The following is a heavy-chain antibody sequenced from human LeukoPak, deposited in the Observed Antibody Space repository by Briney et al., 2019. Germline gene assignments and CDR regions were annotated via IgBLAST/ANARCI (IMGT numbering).Heavy chain of an antibody. V-gene: IGHV4-39*02. CDR1: GGSISSYY. CDR3: ARDEVSYGWPAFDI. CDR2: IYYSGST. D-gene: IGHD5-18*01. J-gene: IGHJ3*02. Sequence: SETLSLTCTVSGGSISSYYWGWIRQPPGKGLEWIGSIYYSGSTYYNPSLKSRVTISVDTSKNQFSLKLSSVTAADTAVYYCARDEVSYGWPAFDIWGQGTMVTVSS.